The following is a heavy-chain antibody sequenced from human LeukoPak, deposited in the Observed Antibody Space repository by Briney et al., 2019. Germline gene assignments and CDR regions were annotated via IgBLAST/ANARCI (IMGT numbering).Heavy chain of an antibody. D-gene: IGHD2-15*01. Sequence: GGSLRLSCAASGFTFSSYAMSWVRQAPGKGLEWVSAISGSGGSTYYADSGKGRFTIARGNSKNTLYLLMNSLRAEDTAVYYCAKDPCACSGGSCYPAQNGLFDYWGQGTLVTVSS. CDR1: GFTFSSYA. CDR2: ISGSGGST. V-gene: IGHV3-23*01. J-gene: IGHJ4*02. CDR3: AKDPCACSGGSCYPAQNGLFDY.